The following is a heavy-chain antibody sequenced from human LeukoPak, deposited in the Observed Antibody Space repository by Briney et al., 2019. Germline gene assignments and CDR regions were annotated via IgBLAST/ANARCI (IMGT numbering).Heavy chain of an antibody. J-gene: IGHJ6*02. D-gene: IGHD4-23*01. Sequence: SETLSLTCIVPGGSISSISSNNYHWGWIRQPPGKGLEWIGSIYYRGSTYYNPSLKSRVTISVDTSKNQFSLKLSSVTAADTALYYCAREMGVVTAHGIDVWGQGTTVTVSS. CDR2: IYYRGST. CDR1: GGSISSISSNNYH. CDR3: AREMGVVTAHGIDV. V-gene: IGHV4-39*02.